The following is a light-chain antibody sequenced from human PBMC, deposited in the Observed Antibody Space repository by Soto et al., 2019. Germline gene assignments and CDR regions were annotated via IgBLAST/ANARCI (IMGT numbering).Light chain of an antibody. CDR2: GAS. CDR3: QQYNDWPLT. Sequence: EIVMTQSPATLSVSPGERATLSCRASQTVNSNLAWYQQKPGQTPRLLIYGASTRATGFPARFSGSGSETEFTLTISSLQSEDLAVYYCQQYNDWPLTFGGGTKLEIK. V-gene: IGKV3-15*01. CDR1: QTVNSN. J-gene: IGKJ4*01.